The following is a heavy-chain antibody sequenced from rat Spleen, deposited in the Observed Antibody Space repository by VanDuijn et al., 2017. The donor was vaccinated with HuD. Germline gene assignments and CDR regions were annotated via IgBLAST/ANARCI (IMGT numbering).Heavy chain of an antibody. D-gene: IGHD1-12*02. Sequence: EVQLVESGGGLVQPGRSMKLSCAASGFTFSNYYMAWVRQAPTKGLEWVASISTGGGYTYYRDSVKGRFTISRDNAKSTLYLQMDSLRSEDTATYYCARHGYYDGSYSHWYFDFWGPGTMVTVSS. V-gene: IGHV5-25*01. CDR1: GFTFSNYY. CDR2: ISTGGGYT. J-gene: IGHJ1*01. CDR3: ARHGYYDGSYSHWYFDF.